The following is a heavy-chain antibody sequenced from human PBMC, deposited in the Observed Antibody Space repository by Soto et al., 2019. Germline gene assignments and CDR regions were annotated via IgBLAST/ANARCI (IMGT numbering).Heavy chain of an antibody. Sequence: SGPTLVNPTQTLTLTCTCSGFSLSTSGVGVGWIRQPPGKALEWLALIYWDDDKRYSPSLKSRLTITKDTSKNQVVLTMTNMDPVDTATYYCAHLGVHIVVVPAAPSAAYYYYYMDVWGKGTTVTVSS. D-gene: IGHD2-2*01. CDR2: IYWDDDK. CDR1: GFSLSTSGVG. V-gene: IGHV2-5*02. J-gene: IGHJ6*03. CDR3: AHLGVHIVVVPAAPSAAYYYYYMDV.